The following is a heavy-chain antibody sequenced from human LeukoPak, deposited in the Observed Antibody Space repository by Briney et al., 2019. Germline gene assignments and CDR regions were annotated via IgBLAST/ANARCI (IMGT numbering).Heavy chain of an antibody. CDR2: IYHSGST. CDR1: GGSISSSNW. Sequence: SETLSLTCAVSGGSISSSNWWSWVRQPPGKGLEWIGEIYHSGSTNYNPSLKSRVTMSVDKSKNQFSLKLSSVTAADTAVYYCASVAVAGHYYYGMDVWGQGTTVTVSS. D-gene: IGHD6-19*01. V-gene: IGHV4-4*02. J-gene: IGHJ6*02. CDR3: ASVAVAGHYYYGMDV.